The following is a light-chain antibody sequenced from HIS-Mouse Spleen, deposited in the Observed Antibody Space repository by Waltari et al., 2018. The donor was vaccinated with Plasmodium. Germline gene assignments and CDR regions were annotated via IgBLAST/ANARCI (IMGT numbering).Light chain of an antibody. Sequence: SYELTQPPSVSVSPGQTASITCSGDKLGDKYACWYQQKPGQSPVLVIYQDSKRPSGMPGLFSGSNSGNTATLTISGTQAMDEADYYCQAWDSSTAWVFGGGTKLTVL. CDR1: KLGDKY. V-gene: IGLV3-1*01. CDR2: QDS. CDR3: QAWDSSTAWV. J-gene: IGLJ2*01.